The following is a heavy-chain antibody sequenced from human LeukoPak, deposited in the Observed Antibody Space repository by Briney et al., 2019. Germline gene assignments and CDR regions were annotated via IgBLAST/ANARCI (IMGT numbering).Heavy chain of an antibody. J-gene: IGHJ4*02. D-gene: IGHD6-13*01. V-gene: IGHV4-30-2*01. CDR2: IYHSGST. Sequence: PSETLSLTCTVSGGSISSGGYYWSWIRQPPGKGLEWIGYIYHSGSTYYNPSLKSRVTISVDRSKNQFSLKLSSVTAADTAVYYCARAPLLLNIAAAGTYWGQGTLVTVSS. CDR1: GGSISSGGYY. CDR3: ARAPLLLNIAAAGTY.